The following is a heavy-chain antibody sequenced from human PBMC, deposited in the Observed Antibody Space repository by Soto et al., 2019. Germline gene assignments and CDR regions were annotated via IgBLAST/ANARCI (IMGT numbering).Heavy chain of an antibody. V-gene: IGHV4-59*01. J-gene: IGHJ4*02. CDR2: VYDNGRP. Sequence: SETLSLTCTISGGSISVYHWSWIRQSPRQGLEWIGYVYDNGRPYYSPSLKSRVTISADTSKNQISLKLTSATAADTAVYYCARGVGSSPPRYWGRGTLVTVSS. D-gene: IGHD3-9*01. CDR1: GGSISVYH. CDR3: ARGVGSSPPRY.